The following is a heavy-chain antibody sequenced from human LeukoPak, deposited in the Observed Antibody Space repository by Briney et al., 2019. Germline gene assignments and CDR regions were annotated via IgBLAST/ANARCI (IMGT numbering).Heavy chain of an antibody. V-gene: IGHV3-30-3*01. CDR2: ISYDGSNK. CDR3: TRLRGVTDY. J-gene: IGHJ4*02. CDR1: GFTFSSYA. Sequence: GGSLRLSCAASGFTFSSYAMHWVRQAPGKGLEWVAVISYDGSNKYYADSVKGRFTISRDNSKNTLYLQMNSLRAEDTAMYYCTRLRGVTDYWGQGTLVTVSS. D-gene: IGHD3-10*01.